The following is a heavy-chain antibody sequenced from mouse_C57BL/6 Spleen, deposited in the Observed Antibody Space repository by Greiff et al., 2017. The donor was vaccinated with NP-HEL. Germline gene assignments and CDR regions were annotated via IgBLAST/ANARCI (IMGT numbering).Heavy chain of an antibody. CDR2: IRLKSDNYAT. J-gene: IGHJ3*01. CDR3: TDSSFAY. CDR1: GFTFSNYW. V-gene: IGHV6-3*01. D-gene: IGHD3-2*02. Sequence: EVQVVESGGGLVQPGGSMKLSCVASGFTFSNYWMNWVRQSPEKGLEWVAQIRLKSDNYATHYAESVKGRFTISRDDSKSSVYLQMNNLRAEDTGIYYCTDSSFAYWGQGTLVTVSA.